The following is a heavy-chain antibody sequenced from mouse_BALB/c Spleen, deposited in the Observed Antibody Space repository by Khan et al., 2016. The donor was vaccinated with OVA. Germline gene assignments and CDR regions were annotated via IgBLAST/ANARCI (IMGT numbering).Heavy chain of an antibody. CDR1: GFSLTSYG. V-gene: IGHV2-9*02. Sequence: VELKESGPGLVAPSQSLSITCTVSGFSLTSYGVHWVRQPPGKGLEWLGVIWAGGSTNYNSALMSRLSISKDNSKSQVFLKMNSLQTDDTAMYYCARDRYGNRAMDYWGQGTSVTVSS. CDR3: ARDRYGNRAMDY. D-gene: IGHD2-1*01. CDR2: IWAGGST. J-gene: IGHJ4*01.